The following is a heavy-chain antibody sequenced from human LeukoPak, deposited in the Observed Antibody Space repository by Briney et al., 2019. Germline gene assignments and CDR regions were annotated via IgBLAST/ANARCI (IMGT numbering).Heavy chain of an antibody. CDR3: AKDVGSVADNNWFDP. Sequence: PGGSLRLSCAASGFTFSSYAMGWVRQAPGKGLEWVSAISGSGGSTYYADSVKGRFTISRDNSKNTLYLQMNSLRAEDTAVYYCAKDVGSVADNNWFDPWGQGTLVTVSS. D-gene: IGHD3-10*01. CDR1: GFTFSSYA. CDR2: ISGSGGST. V-gene: IGHV3-23*01. J-gene: IGHJ5*02.